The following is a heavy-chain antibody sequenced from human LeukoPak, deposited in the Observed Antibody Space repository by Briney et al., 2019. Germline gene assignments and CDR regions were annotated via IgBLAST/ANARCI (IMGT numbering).Heavy chain of an antibody. CDR3: AKDAMRSVNTSPYYLDY. V-gene: IGHV1-69*06. CDR2: IIPIFGTA. CDR1: GATFSSYA. D-gene: IGHD4-17*01. J-gene: IGHJ4*02. Sequence: GAPVKVSCKASGATFSSYAISWVRQAPGQGLEWMGGIIPIFGTANYAQKFQGRVTITADKSTSTAYMELSSLRSEDTAVYYGAKDAMRSVNTSPYYLDYWGQGTLVTVSS.